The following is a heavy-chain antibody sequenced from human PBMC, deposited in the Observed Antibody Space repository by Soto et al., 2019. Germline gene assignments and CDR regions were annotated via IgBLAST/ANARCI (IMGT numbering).Heavy chain of an antibody. CDR1: GGSFSSGSYC. Sequence: SETLSLTCTVSGGSFSSGSYCWSWIRQHPGKGLEWIGYIYYSGSTYYNPSLKSRVTMSADTSKNQFSLKLSSVTAADTAVYYCARAGGVRSNWLDPWGQGTLVTVSS. CDR2: IYYSGST. J-gene: IGHJ5*02. CDR3: ARAGGVRSNWLDP. D-gene: IGHD3-10*01. V-gene: IGHV4-31*03.